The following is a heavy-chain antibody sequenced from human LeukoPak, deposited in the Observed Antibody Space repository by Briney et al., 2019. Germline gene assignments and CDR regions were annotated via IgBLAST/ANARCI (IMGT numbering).Heavy chain of an antibody. J-gene: IGHJ5*02. CDR1: GFTFNNYI. CDR2: ISSSSDYI. V-gene: IGHV3-21*01. Sequence: GGSLRLSCAASGFTFNNYIMNWVRQAPGKGLEWVSSISSSSDYIYYADSVKGRFTISRDNAKNSLYLQMNSLRAEDTAVYYCARDLESVDTAMVRSWFDPWGQGTLVTVSS. D-gene: IGHD5-18*01. CDR3: ARDLESVDTAMVRSWFDP.